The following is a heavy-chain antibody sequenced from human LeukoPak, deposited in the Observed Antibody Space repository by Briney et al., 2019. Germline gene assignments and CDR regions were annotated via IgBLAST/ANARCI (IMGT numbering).Heavy chain of an antibody. CDR1: SYSISSGYY. J-gene: IGHJ4*02. V-gene: IGHV4-38-2*02. CDR2: LYHSGTS. D-gene: IGHD4-11*01. Sequence: PSETLSLTCSVSSYSISSGYYWGWIRPPPGKGLDWIGSLYHSGTSYYNRSLKSRVTISLDTSKNHFSLKLSSVTAADTAVYYCARVRYSIVDYWGQGTLVTVSS. CDR3: ARVRYSIVDY.